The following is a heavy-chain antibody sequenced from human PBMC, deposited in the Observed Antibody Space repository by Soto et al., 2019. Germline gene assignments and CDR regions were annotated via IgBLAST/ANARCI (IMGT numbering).Heavy chain of an antibody. V-gene: IGHV4-39*01. D-gene: IGHD2-15*01. CDR3: ARHLTYCSAGSCYSDFPYYGMDV. J-gene: IGHJ6*02. CDR1: GGSISSSSYY. Sequence: QLQLQESGPGLVKPSETLSLTCTVSGGSISSSSYYWGWIRQPPGKGLEWIGSIFYSGSTYYNPSLTSRLTISVDTSKTQFSLKLSSVTAADTAVYYCARHLTYCSAGSCYSDFPYYGMDVWGQGTTVTVSS. CDR2: IFYSGST.